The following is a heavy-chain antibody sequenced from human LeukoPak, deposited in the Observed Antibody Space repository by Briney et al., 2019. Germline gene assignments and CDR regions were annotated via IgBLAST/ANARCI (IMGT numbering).Heavy chain of an antibody. J-gene: IGHJ1*01. CDR3: ARDPIYTFDGPEYFQH. CDR1: GFTFSSYW. D-gene: IGHD2-2*02. CDR2: IKQDRSEK. Sequence: GGSLRLSCAASGFTFSSYWMSWVRQAPGKGLEWVANIKQDRSEKYYVDSVKGRFTISRDNAKKSLYLQMNILRAEDTAVYYCARDPIYTFDGPEYFQHWGQGTLVTVSS. V-gene: IGHV3-7*01.